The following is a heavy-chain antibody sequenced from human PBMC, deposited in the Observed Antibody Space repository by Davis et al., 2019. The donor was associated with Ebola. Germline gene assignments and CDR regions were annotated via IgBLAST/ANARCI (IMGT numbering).Heavy chain of an antibody. D-gene: IGHD7-27*01. CDR1: GFTFSSYS. CDR2: ISGRSSHI. J-gene: IGHJ3*02. V-gene: IGHV3-21*01. Sequence: GESLKISCAVSGFTFSSYSMNWVRQAPGKGLEWVSSISGRSSHIYYADSVKGRFTISRDNAKNSLYLQMNSLRAEDTAVYYCARETGSDAFDIWGQGTMVTVSS. CDR3: ARETGSDAFDI.